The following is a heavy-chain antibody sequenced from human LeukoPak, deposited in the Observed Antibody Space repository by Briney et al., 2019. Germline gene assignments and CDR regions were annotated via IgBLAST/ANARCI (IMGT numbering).Heavy chain of an antibody. J-gene: IGHJ6*04. CDR2: IWYDGSNK. CDR1: GFTFSSDG. Sequence: PGGCLRLSCAASGFTFSSDGMHWVRQAPGKGLERVAVIWYDGSNKYYADSVKGRFTISRDNSKNTLYLQMNSLRAEDTAVYYCARDGYDILTGYHPWYYGMDVWGKGTTVTVSS. CDR3: ARDGYDILTGYHPWYYGMDV. D-gene: IGHD3-9*01. V-gene: IGHV3-33*01.